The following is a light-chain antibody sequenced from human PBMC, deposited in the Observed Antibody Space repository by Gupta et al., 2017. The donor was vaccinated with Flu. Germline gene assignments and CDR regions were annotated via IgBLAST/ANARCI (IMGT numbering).Light chain of an antibody. CDR2: DDS. CDR1: NIETQS. V-gene: IGLV3-21*02. CDR3: QVWDTNIGYQGV. J-gene: IGLJ2*01. Sequence: VTCEGNNIETQSVHWYQQKPGHAPGLVVYDDSDRPSGIPQRFSGSNSGNTATLTIRRVEAGDEDVYYCQVWDTNIGYQGVFGGGTKLTVL.